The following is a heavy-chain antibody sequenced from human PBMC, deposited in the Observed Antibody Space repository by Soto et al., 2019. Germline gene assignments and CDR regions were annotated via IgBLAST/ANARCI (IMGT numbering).Heavy chain of an antibody. V-gene: IGHV3-30-3*01. CDR1: GFTFSSYA. CDR3: ARDGLQWLLLTNWFDP. J-gene: IGHJ5*02. CDR2: ISYDGSNK. Sequence: GGSLRLSCAASGFTFSSYAMHWVRQAPGKGLEWVAVISYDGSNKYYADSVEGRFTISRDNSKNTLYLQMNSLRAEDTAVYYCARDGLQWLLLTNWFDPWGQGTLVTVSS. D-gene: IGHD3-22*01.